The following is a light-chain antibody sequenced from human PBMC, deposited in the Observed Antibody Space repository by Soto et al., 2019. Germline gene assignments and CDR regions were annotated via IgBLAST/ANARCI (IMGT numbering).Light chain of an antibody. Sequence: EIVMTQSPATLSVSPGERATLSCRASQTVGSNIAWHQQKPGQAPRLLIHGASTRATGVSARFSGTGSGTEFTLTISSLQSEDFAVYYCQQYHNWPPQYTFGQGTRLQIK. J-gene: IGKJ2*01. CDR1: QTVGSN. CDR2: GAS. CDR3: QQYHNWPPQYT. V-gene: IGKV3-15*01.